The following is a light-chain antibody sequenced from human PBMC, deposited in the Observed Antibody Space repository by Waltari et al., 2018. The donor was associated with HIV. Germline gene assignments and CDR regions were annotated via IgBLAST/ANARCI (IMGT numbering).Light chain of an antibody. CDR2: DVS. CDR3: CSYGGTYNV. Sequence: QSALTHPRSVSGSPGQSVTIPCTGTSSHFGGYNSVSWYQQHPGKATKLLIYDVSKWPSGVPDRFSGSKSGNTASLTISGLRADDEADYYCCSYGGTYNVFGTGTKVTIL. V-gene: IGLV2-11*01. J-gene: IGLJ1*01. CDR1: SSHFGGYNS.